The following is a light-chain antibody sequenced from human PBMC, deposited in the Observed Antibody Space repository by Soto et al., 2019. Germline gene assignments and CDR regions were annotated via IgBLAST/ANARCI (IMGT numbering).Light chain of an antibody. CDR2: GAS. V-gene: IGKV3-20*01. CDR3: QQYGNSPST. Sequence: EIVLTQSPGTLSLSPGERATLSCRASQSVSSSYLAWYQQKPGQAPRLLMFGASSRATGIPDRFSGSGSGTDFTLTISRLEREDFAVYYCQQYGNSPSTFGQGTKVEIK. J-gene: IGKJ1*01. CDR1: QSVSSSY.